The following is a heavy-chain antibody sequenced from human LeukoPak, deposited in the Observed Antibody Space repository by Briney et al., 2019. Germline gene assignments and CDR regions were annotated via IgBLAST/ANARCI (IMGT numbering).Heavy chain of an antibody. CDR2: ISWNSGSI. D-gene: IGHD6-13*01. J-gene: IGHJ4*02. CDR3: AKGTGYSSSWLFDY. V-gene: IGHV3-9*01. Sequence: GGSLRLSCAASGFTFDDYAMHWVRHAPGKGLEWVSGISWNSGSIGYADSVKGRFTISRDNAKNSLYLQMNSLRAEDTALYYCAKGTGYSSSWLFDYWGQGTLVTVSS. CDR1: GFTFDDYA.